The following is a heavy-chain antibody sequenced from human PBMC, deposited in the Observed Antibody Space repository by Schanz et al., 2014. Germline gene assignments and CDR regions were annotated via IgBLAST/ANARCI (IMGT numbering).Heavy chain of an antibody. Sequence: VQLVESGGGVVQPGRSLRLSCAASGFTFSSYAMHWVRQAPGKGLEWVAVMSYDGSNKYYADSVKGRFTISRDNLKNTVYLQMNSLRAGDTAVYYCAKDGRLPYYGTGSDFDYWGQGTLVDVSS. CDR3: AKDGRLPYYGTGSDFDY. V-gene: IGHV3-30-3*02. CDR2: MSYDGSNK. CDR1: GFTFSSYA. J-gene: IGHJ4*02. D-gene: IGHD3-22*01.